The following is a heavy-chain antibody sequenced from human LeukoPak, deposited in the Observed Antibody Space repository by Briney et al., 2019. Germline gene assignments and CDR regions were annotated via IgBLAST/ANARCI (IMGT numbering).Heavy chain of an antibody. CDR2: IFYSGST. CDR1: GGSISSYY. D-gene: IGHD3-22*01. CDR3: ARLVRRQYYYDSGGYSYFDS. V-gene: IGHV4-59*12. Sequence: SETLSLTCTVAGGSISSYYWSWIRKPPGKGLEWIGYIFYSGSTNYNPYLKSRVTISVDTSKNQFSLKLSSMTAADTAMYYCARLVRRQYYYDSGGYSYFDSWGQGTLVTVSS. J-gene: IGHJ4*02.